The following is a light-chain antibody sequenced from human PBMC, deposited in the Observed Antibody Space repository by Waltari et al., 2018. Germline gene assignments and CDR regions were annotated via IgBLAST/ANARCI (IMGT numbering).Light chain of an antibody. CDR2: GAS. CDR3: QQYNNWPPPT. V-gene: IGKV3-15*01. CDR1: QSVASN. J-gene: IGKJ4*01. Sequence: EVVMTQSPAILSVSPGERATLSCRASQSVASNLAWYPQKPGQAPRLLIYGASTRATGIPARFSGSGSGTEFTLTISSMRSEDFALYYCQQYNNWPPPTFGGGTKVEIK.